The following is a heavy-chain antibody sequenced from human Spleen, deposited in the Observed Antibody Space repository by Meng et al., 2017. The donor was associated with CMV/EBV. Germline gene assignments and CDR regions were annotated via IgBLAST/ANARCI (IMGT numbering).Heavy chain of an antibody. CDR1: GFTFSSYA. CDR2: ISSSSSYI. D-gene: IGHD2-2*01. Sequence: GESLKISCAASGFTFSSYAMSWVRQAPGKGLEWVSSISSSSSYIYYADSVKGRFTISRDNAKNSLYLQMNSLRAEDTAVYYCARFLHCSSTSCRYYFDYWGQGTLVTVSS. CDR3: ARFLHCSSTSCRYYFDY. V-gene: IGHV3-21*01. J-gene: IGHJ4*02.